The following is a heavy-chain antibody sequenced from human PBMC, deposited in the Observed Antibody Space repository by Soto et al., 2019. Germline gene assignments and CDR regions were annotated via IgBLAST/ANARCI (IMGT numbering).Heavy chain of an antibody. CDR3: ARTPHDILTGYYDYYYYGMDV. CDR2: IYPGDSDT. D-gene: IGHD3-9*01. J-gene: IGHJ6*02. V-gene: IGHV5-51*01. CDR1: GYSFTSYW. Sequence: PGESLKISCKGSGYSFTSYWIGWVRQMPGKGLEWMGIIYPGDSDTRYSPSFQGQVTISADKSISTAYLQWSSLKASDTAMYYCARTPHDILTGYYDYYYYGMDVWGQGTTVTVSS.